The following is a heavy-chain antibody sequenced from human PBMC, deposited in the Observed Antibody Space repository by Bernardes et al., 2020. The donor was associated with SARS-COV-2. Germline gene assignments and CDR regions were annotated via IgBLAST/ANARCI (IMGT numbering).Heavy chain of an antibody. CDR3: ARGELTYYYDSSGYQIDY. V-gene: IGHV1-8*01. J-gene: IGHJ4*02. CDR1: GYTFTSYD. D-gene: IGHD3-22*01. CDR2: MNPDSGIT. Sequence: ASVKVSCMASGYTFTSYDINWVRQATGQGLEWMGWMNPDSGITGYAQKFQGRVTMTRNTSIRTAYMELSSLRSEDTAVYYCARGELTYYYDSSGYQIDYWGQGTLVTVSS.